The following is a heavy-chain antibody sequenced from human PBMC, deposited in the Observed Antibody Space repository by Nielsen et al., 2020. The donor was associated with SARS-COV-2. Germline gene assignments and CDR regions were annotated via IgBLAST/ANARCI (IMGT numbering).Heavy chain of an antibody. Sequence: WIRQPPGKGLEWLSSIRSSTSYIYYADSVKGRFTISRDNAKNSLYLQMNSLRTEDTAVYYCASPFGVVIPAHYYYGMDVWGQGTTVTVSS. CDR2: IRSSTSYI. D-gene: IGHD3-3*01. J-gene: IGHJ6*02. V-gene: IGHV3-21*01. CDR3: ASPFGVVIPAHYYYGMDV.